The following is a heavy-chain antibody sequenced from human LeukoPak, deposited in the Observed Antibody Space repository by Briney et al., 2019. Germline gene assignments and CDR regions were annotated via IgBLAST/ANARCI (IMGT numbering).Heavy chain of an antibody. CDR3: ARAGYYDSGGLDAFDI. V-gene: IGHV1-18*01. D-gene: IGHD3-3*01. CDR1: GYTFTSYG. CDR2: ISAYNGNT. J-gene: IGHJ3*02. Sequence: ASVKVSCKASGYTFTSYGISWVRQAPGQGLEWMGWISAYNGNTNYAQKLQGRVTMTTDTSTSTAYMELSSLRSEDTAVYYCARAGYYDSGGLDAFDIWGQGTMVTVSS.